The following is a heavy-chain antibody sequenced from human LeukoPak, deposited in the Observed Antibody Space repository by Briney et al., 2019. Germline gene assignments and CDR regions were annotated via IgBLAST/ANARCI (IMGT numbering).Heavy chain of an antibody. CDR1: GFTFSSYA. J-gene: IGHJ3*02. D-gene: IGHD2-2*01. CDR3: AKGVVPAAVLRFDAFDI. V-gene: IGHV3-23*01. CDR2: IGSGGST. Sequence: QPGGSLRLSCAASGFTFSSYAMSWVRQAPGKGLEWGSTIGSGGSTYYADSVKGRFTISRDNSKNTLYLQMNSLRAEDAAAYYCAKGVVPAAVLRFDAFDIWGQGTMVTVSS.